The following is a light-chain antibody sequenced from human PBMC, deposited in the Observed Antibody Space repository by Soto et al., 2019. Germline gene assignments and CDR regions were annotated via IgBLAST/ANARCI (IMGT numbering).Light chain of an antibody. CDR3: QQYCSSPRT. CDR2: GAS. V-gene: IGKV3-20*01. J-gene: IGKJ1*01. CDR1: QSVSSSY. Sequence: EIVLTQSPGTLSLSPGERATLSCRASQSVSSSYLAWYQQKPGQAPRLLIYGASSRATGIPDMFSGSGSGTDCTLTISRLEPEDFAVYYCQQYCSSPRTFGQGTKVEIK.